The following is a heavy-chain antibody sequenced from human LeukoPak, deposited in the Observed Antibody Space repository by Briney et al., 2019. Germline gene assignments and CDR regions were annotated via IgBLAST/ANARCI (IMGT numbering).Heavy chain of an antibody. CDR1: GFTLTDYA. J-gene: IGHJ4*02. CDR2: ITGNGGNT. D-gene: IGHD3/OR15-3a*01. V-gene: IGHV3-23*01. Sequence: GGSLRLSCAASGFTLTDYAMYWGCQAPGTGLEWVSSITGNGGNTYYADSVKGRFSFSRDNYKNTLHLQMNSLRADDTAVYYCGRGLDSFDYWGQGTLVTVSS. CDR3: GRGLDSFDY.